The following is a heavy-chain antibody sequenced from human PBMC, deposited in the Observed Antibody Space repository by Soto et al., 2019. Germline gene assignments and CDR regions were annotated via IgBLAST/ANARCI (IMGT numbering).Heavy chain of an antibody. V-gene: IGHV1-18*01. Sequence: ASVNVSCKTSGYTFTIYGISWVRQAPGQGLEWMGWISAYNGNTNYAQKLQGRVTMTTDTSTSTAYMELRSLRSDDTAVYYCARDFGPKYFDYWGQGTLVTVSS. CDR1: GYTFTIYG. CDR2: ISAYNGNT. J-gene: IGHJ4*02. CDR3: ARDFGPKYFDY. D-gene: IGHD3-3*01.